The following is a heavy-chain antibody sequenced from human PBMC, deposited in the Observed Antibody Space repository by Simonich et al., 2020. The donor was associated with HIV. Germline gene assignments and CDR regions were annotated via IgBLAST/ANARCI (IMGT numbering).Heavy chain of an antibody. Sequence: QVQLQQLGAGLLKPSETLSLTCAVYGGSFSGYYWSWIRQPPGKGLEWIGEINHSGSTNYNPSLKSRVTISVDTSKNQVSLKLSSVTAADAAVYYCARLTAGGLGEYFQHWGQGTLVTVSS. CDR2: INHSGST. CDR1: GGSFSGYY. V-gene: IGHV4-34*01. D-gene: IGHD6-13*01. J-gene: IGHJ1*01. CDR3: ARLTAGGLGEYFQH.